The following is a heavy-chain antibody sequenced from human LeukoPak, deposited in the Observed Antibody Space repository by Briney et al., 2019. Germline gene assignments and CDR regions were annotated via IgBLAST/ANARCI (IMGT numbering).Heavy chain of an antibody. V-gene: IGHV4-39*07. D-gene: IGHD3-22*01. CDR3: ARDLPIYDSSGFPDY. J-gene: IGHJ4*02. Sequence: SETLSLTCTVSGGSISSSSYYWGWIRQPPGKGLEWIGSIYHSGSTFYNPSLKSRVTISVDTSKNQFSLKLSSVTAADTAMYYCARDLPIYDSSGFPDYWGQGTLVTVSS. CDR2: IYHSGST. CDR1: GGSISSSSYY.